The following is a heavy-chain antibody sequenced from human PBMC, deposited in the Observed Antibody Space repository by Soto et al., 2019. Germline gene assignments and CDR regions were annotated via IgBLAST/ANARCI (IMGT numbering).Heavy chain of an antibody. CDR2: IYYSGST. Sequence: SETLSLTCTVSGGSISSGDYYWSWIRQPPGKGLEWIGYIYYSGSTYYNPSLKSRVTISVDTSKNQFSLKLSSVTAADTAVYYCARGGYYDILTGYRWFDPWGQGTLVTVSS. CDR1: GGSISSGDYY. V-gene: IGHV4-30-4*01. CDR3: ARGGYYDILTGYRWFDP. J-gene: IGHJ5*02. D-gene: IGHD3-9*01.